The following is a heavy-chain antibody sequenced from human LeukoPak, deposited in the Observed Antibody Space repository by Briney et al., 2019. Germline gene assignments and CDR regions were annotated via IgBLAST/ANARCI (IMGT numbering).Heavy chain of an antibody. J-gene: IGHJ6*02. CDR3: AKYSGGGSYYYGMDV. CDR2: IIPIFGTA. V-gene: IGHV1-69*13. D-gene: IGHD1-26*01. Sequence: ASVKVSCKASGGTFSSYAISWVRQAPGQGLEWMGGIIPIFGTANYAQKFQGRVTITADESTSTAYMELSSLRSEDTAVYYCAKYSGGGSYYYGMDVWGQGTTVTVSS. CDR1: GGTFSSYA.